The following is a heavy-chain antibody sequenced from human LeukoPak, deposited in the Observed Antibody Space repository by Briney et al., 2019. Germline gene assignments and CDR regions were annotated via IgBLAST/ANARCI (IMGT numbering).Heavy chain of an antibody. Sequence: SETLSLTCAVYGGSFNDYYRSWIRHPPGKGLEWIGDINHRGSANYNPSLKSRVSMSLDTSKNQFSLRLTSVTAAATAVYYCARRVIVVVPAANTTFDSWGQGTLVTVSS. CDR3: ARRVIVVVPAANTTFDS. CDR1: GGSFNDYY. J-gene: IGHJ4*02. D-gene: IGHD2-2*01. V-gene: IGHV4-34*01. CDR2: INHRGSA.